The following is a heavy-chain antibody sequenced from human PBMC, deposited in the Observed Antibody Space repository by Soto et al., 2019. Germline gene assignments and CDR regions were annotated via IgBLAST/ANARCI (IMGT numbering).Heavy chain of an antibody. J-gene: IGHJ4*02. Sequence: EPLSLTCTVSGGSISSSSYYWGWIRQPPGKGLEWIGSIYYSGSTYYNPSLKSRVTISVDTSKNQFSLKLSSVTAADTAVYYCARLQNYFDYWGQGTLVTVSS. CDR2: IYYSGST. D-gene: IGHD1-1*01. V-gene: IGHV4-39*01. CDR3: ARLQNYFDY. CDR1: GGSISSSSYY.